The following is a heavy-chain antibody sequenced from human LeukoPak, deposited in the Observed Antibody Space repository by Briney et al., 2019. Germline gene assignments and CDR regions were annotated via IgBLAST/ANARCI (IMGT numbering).Heavy chain of an antibody. D-gene: IGHD6-19*01. V-gene: IGHV3-53*05. CDR3: VSRTSSGWYDF. Sequence: GGSLRLSCAASGFTVSSNYMSWVRQAPGKGLEWVSVIYSGGSTYYADSVKGRFTISRDNSKNTLYLQMSSLRGEDTAMYYCVSRTSSGWYDFWGQGTLVIVSS. J-gene: IGHJ5*01. CDR1: GFTVSSNY. CDR2: IYSGGST.